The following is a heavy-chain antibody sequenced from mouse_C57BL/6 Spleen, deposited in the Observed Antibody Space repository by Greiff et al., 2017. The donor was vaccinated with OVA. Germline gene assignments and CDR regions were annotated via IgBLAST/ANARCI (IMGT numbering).Heavy chain of an antibody. Sequence: EVKLMESGGDLVKPGGSLKLSCAASGFTFSSYGMSWVRQTPDKRLEWVATISSGGSYTYYPDSVKGRFTISRDNAKNTLYLQMSSLKSEDTAMYYCAREFITTVVPYWYFDVWGTGTTVTVSS. CDR2: ISSGGSYT. D-gene: IGHD1-1*01. V-gene: IGHV5-6*01. CDR3: AREFITTVVPYWYFDV. CDR1: GFTFSSYG. J-gene: IGHJ1*03.